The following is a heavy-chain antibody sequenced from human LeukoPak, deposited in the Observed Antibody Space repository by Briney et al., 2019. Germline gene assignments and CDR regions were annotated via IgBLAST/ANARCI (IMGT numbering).Heavy chain of an antibody. J-gene: IGHJ6*02. Sequence: SETLSLTCSVSGGSISSYYWSWIRQPPGKGLEWIGYIYYSGSTSYNPSLKSRITISVDTSKNQFSLKLSSVTAADTAVYYCARSNYYGSGIEDGMDVWGQGTTVTVSS. V-gene: IGHV4-59*01. CDR1: GGSISSYY. CDR2: IYYSGST. D-gene: IGHD3-10*01. CDR3: ARSNYYGSGIEDGMDV.